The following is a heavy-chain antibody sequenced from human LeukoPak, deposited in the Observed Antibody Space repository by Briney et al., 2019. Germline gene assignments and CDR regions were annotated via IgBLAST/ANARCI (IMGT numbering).Heavy chain of an antibody. CDR2: INPNSGGT. CDR1: GYTFTGYY. D-gene: IGHD3-10*01. Sequence: ASVKVSCKASGYTFTGYYMHWVRQAPGQGLEWMGWINPNSGGTNYAQKFQGRVTMTRDTSISTAYMELSRLRSDDTAVYYCAMLRGRVLGSWVVTFYFDYWGQGTLVTVSS. J-gene: IGHJ4*02. V-gene: IGHV1-2*02. CDR3: AMLRGRVLGSWVVTFYFDY.